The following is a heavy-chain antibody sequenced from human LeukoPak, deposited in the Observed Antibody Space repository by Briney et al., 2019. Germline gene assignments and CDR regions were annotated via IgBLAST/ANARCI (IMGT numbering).Heavy chain of an antibody. CDR2: IYSSGNT. D-gene: IGHD5-24*01. CDR3: ARGDGYNWGNFDY. Sequence: PSETLSLVCTVSGGSISGHYWNWIRQPAGRGLEWIGRIYSSGNTNYNPSFESRVIMSMDASKSQFSLKVTSVTAADTAVYYCARGDGYNWGNFDYWGQGTLVTVSS. J-gene: IGHJ4*02. V-gene: IGHV4-4*07. CDR1: GGSISGHY.